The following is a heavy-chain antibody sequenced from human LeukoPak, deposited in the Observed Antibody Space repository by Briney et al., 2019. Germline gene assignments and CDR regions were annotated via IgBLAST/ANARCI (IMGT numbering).Heavy chain of an antibody. CDR3: ARSNNAFDY. D-gene: IGHD1/OR15-1a*01. CDR1: GFTFSTYG. Sequence: GRSLRLSCAASGFTFSTYGMNWVRQAPGKGLEWVAVIWHDGSEKYYADSVKDRFTISRDNSKNTLYLQMNSLGAEDTAVYFCARSNNAFDYWGQGSLVTVSS. J-gene: IGHJ4*02. V-gene: IGHV3-33*01. CDR2: IWHDGSEK.